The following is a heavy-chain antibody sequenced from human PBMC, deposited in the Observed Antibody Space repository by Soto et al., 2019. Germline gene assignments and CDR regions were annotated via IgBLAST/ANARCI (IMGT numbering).Heavy chain of an antibody. D-gene: IGHD3-3*01. Sequence: TGGSLRLSCAASGFTFSSYAMHWVRQAPGKGLEWVAVISYDGSNKYYADSVKGRFTISRDNSKNTLYLQMNSLRAEDTAVYYCARDLRFLEWTHQNWFDPWGQGTLVTVSS. V-gene: IGHV3-30-3*01. CDR2: ISYDGSNK. CDR3: ARDLRFLEWTHQNWFDP. J-gene: IGHJ5*02. CDR1: GFTFSSYA.